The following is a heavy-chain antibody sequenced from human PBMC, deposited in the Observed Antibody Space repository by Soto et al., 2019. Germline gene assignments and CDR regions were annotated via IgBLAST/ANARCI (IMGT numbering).Heavy chain of an antibody. CDR2: SYPGDSHT. CDR3: ARPYGTGWNGAFDF. D-gene: IGHD6-19*01. CDR1: GYSLTRYW. Sequence: PWESPKIPRKGPGYSLTRYWIAWVPQIPGKGLEWMGTSYPGDSHTIYSRSFQGQVSMSVDKSISIVCLEWSTLKASDTGIYYCARPYGTGWNGAFDFWGQGTMGT. V-gene: IGHV5-51*01. J-gene: IGHJ3*01.